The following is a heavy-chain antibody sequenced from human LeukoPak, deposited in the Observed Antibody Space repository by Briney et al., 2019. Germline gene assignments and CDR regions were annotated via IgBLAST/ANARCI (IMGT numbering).Heavy chain of an antibody. CDR3: TRDYPASFDV. Sequence: GGSLRLSCAASGFTFSSYAMSWVRQAPGKGLEWLGFIRSTIYGGTTDYAASVKGRFTISRDDSKSIAYLQTNSLKTEDTAMYYCTRDYPASFDVWGQGTLVTVSS. CDR2: IRSTIYGGTT. V-gene: IGHV3-49*04. J-gene: IGHJ3*01. CDR1: GFTFSSYA.